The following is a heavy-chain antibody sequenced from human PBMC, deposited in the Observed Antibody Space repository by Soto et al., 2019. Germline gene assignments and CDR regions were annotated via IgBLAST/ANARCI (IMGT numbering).Heavy chain of an antibody. J-gene: IGHJ4*02. CDR2: IGAGGFST. Sequence: GGSLRLSCAASGFSFSSYGLSWVRQAPGKGLEWVSGIGAGGFSTYYADSVKGRFTISRDNSKTTLYLQMNSLRVEDTALYYGAKDRIAVVAAFPFDSWGQGTLVTVSS. CDR3: AKDRIAVVAAFPFDS. V-gene: IGHV3-23*01. CDR1: GFSFSSYG. D-gene: IGHD2-21*02.